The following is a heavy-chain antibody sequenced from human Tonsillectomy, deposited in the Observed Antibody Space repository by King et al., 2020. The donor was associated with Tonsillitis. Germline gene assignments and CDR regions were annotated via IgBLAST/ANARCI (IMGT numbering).Heavy chain of an antibody. CDR3: ARAGDYYDSSGYYGSYYFDY. CDR2: IYYSGST. V-gene: IGHV4-59*01. CDR1: GGSISSYY. Sequence: VQLQESGPGPVKPSETLSLTCTVSGGSISSYYWSWIRQPPGKGLEWIGYIYYSGSTNYNPSLKSRVTISVDPSKNQFYLKLSSVTAADTAVYYCARAGDYYDSSGYYGSYYFDYWGQGTLVTVSS. D-gene: IGHD3-22*01. J-gene: IGHJ4*02.